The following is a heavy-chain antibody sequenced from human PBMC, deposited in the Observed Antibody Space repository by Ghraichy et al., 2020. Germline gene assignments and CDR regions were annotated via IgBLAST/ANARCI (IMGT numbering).Heavy chain of an antibody. D-gene: IGHD5-24*01. CDR2: IYTGGDT. CDR1: GFSVSDHY. V-gene: IGHV3-66*01. Sequence: GESLNISCEASGFSVSDHYMAWVRQAPGKGLEWVSLIYTGGDTFYADSVKGRFTISRDNSRNTLHLQLNSLTAEDTAVYFCARINYKHHSFYYFYMDAWGKGTTVTVSS. CDR3: ARINYKHHSFYYFYMDA. J-gene: IGHJ6*03.